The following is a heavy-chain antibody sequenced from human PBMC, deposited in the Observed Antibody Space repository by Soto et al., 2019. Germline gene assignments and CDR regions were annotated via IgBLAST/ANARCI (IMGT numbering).Heavy chain of an antibody. CDR3: ARAYWEGSSGYWHAAFDI. Sequence: PGGSLRLSCAASGFTFSSYAMHWVRQAPGKGLEWVAVISYDGSNKYYADSVKGRFTISRDNSKNTLYLQMNSLRAEDTAVYYCARAYWEGSSGYWHAAFDIWGQGTMVTVSS. CDR2: ISYDGSNK. J-gene: IGHJ3*02. D-gene: IGHD3-22*01. CDR1: GFTFSSYA. V-gene: IGHV3-30-3*01.